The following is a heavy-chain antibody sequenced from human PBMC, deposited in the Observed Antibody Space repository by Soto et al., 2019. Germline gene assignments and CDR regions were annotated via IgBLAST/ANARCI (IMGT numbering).Heavy chain of an antibody. CDR2: IYWDEDK. CDR3: ASCTMANLHLGV. V-gene: IGHV2-5*02. Sequence: QITLKESGPTLVKPTQTLTLTCTSSGFSLSASGVGVGWIRQPPGKALEWLALIYWDEDKRYSPSLKNMLTIMKESSKTLVSLTLPNVGPVDTAAFLCASCTMANLHLGVWGRGTLVTVSS. D-gene: IGHD3-3*01. J-gene: IGHJ2*01. CDR1: GFSLSASGVG.